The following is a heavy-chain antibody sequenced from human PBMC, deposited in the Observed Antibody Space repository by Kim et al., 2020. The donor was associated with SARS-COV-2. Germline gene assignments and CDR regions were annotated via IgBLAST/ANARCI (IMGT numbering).Heavy chain of an antibody. J-gene: IGHJ4*02. CDR3: ARVLSSGWYYFDY. D-gene: IGHD6-19*01. CDR2: IYYSGST. Sequence: SETLSLTCTVSGGSISSGGYYWSWIRQHPGKGLEWIGYIYYSGSTYYNPSLKSRVTISVDTSKNQFSLKLSSVTAADTAVYYCARVLSSGWYYFDYWGQGTLVTVSS. CDR1: GGSISSGGYY. V-gene: IGHV4-31*03.